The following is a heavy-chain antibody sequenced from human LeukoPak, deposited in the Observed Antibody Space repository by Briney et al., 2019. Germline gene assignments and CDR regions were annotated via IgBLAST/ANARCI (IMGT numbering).Heavy chain of an antibody. V-gene: IGHV4-39*01. D-gene: IGHD3-16*01. J-gene: IGHJ4*02. CDR1: GGSISSSSYY. Sequence: KPSETLSLTCTVSGGSISSSSYYWGWIRQPPGKGLEWIGSIYYSGSTYYNPSLKSRVTISVDTSKNQFSLKLSSVTAADTAVYYCARHTFWGVIRNGAFSFDYWGQGTLVTVSS. CDR3: ARHTFWGVIRNGAFSFDY. CDR2: IYYSGST.